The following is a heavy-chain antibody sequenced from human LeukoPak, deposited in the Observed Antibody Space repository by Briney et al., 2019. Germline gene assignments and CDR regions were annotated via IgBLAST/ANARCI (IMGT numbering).Heavy chain of an antibody. CDR3: ARSNSWTPVSYGY. D-gene: IGHD6-13*01. Sequence: SETLSLTCTVSGDSISSYYWTWIRQPPGKGLEWIGYIYYSGSTNYNPSLKSRVTMSVDTSKNQFSLKLSSATAADTAVYYCARSNSWTPVSYGYWGQGTLVTVSS. CDR1: GDSISSYY. J-gene: IGHJ4*02. V-gene: IGHV4-59*08. CDR2: IYYSGST.